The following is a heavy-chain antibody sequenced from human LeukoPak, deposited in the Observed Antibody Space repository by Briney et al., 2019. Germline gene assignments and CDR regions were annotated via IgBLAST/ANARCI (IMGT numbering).Heavy chain of an antibody. Sequence: GGSLRLSCSASDLSYKNVWMSWVRQDPGKGLEWVGRISSKSDGGTTDYAAPVKGRFTISRDDSTNTLSLQMNSLRAEDTAVYYCANKDSSGSKGAFDIWGQGTMVTLSS. CDR3: ANKDSSGSKGAFDI. J-gene: IGHJ3*02. D-gene: IGHD1-26*01. V-gene: IGHV3-15*01. CDR2: ISSKSDGGTT. CDR1: DLSYKNVW.